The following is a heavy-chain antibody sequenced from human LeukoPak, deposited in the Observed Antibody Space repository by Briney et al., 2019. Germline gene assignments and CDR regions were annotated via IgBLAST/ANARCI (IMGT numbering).Heavy chain of an antibody. CDR2: INSDGSST. CDR1: GFTFSSHW. J-gene: IGHJ4*02. D-gene: IGHD4-11*01. Sequence: GGSLRLSCAASGFTFSSHWIHWVRQAPGKGLVWVSRINSDGSSTRYADSVKGRFTISRDNAKNTVYLQMNRLSAEDTAVYYCARGGDTSNSMEYWGQGTLVTVSS. CDR3: ARGGDTSNSMEY. V-gene: IGHV3-74*01.